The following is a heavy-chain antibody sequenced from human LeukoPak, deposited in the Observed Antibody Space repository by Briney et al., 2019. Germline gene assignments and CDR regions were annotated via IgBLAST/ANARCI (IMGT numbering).Heavy chain of an antibody. D-gene: IGHD3-22*01. J-gene: IGHJ4*02. CDR3: VKDSTYYYDSSGLPRV. CDR2: ISGSGGST. V-gene: IGHV3-23*01. CDR1: GFTFSSYA. Sequence: PGGSLRLSCAASGFTFSSYAMSWVRQAPGKGLEWVSAISGSGGSTYYADSVKGRFTISRDNSKNTLYLQMNSLRAEDTAVYYCVKDSTYYYDSSGLPRVWGQGTLVTVSS.